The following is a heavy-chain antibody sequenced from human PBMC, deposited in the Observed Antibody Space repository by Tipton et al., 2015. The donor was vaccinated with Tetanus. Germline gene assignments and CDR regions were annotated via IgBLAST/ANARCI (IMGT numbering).Heavy chain of an antibody. Sequence: SLRLSCAASGFTFSSHGMHWVRQAPGKGLEWVAVIYYDGSNEHYADSVKGRFSISRDNAKNTLYLQMNSLRVEDTAVYYCVRDGGSSGWLAYWGQGTLVTVSS. D-gene: IGHD6-19*01. CDR1: GFTFSSHG. V-gene: IGHV3-33*08. CDR3: VRDGGSSGWLAY. CDR2: IYYDGSNE. J-gene: IGHJ4*02.